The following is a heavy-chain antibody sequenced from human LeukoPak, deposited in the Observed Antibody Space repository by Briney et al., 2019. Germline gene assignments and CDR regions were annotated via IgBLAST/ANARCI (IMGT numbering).Heavy chain of an antibody. CDR3: ARTEDRGGFDY. CDR2: ISGSGTNI. D-gene: IGHD3-10*01. CDR1: GFTFSDYY. J-gene: IGHJ4*02. V-gene: IGHV3-11*01. Sequence: GGSLRLSCAASGFTFSDYYMSWIRQAPGKGLEWISYISGSGTNIYYADSVRGRFTISRDNAKNSLYLQMNGLRAEDTAVYYCARTEDRGGFDYWGQGTLVTVSS.